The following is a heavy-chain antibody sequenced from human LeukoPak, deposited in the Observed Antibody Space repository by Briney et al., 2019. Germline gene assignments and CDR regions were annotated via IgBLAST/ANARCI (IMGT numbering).Heavy chain of an antibody. CDR1: EFLFSSYA. D-gene: IGHD3-10*01. Sequence: QPGGSLKLSCAASEFLFSSYAMNWVRQAPGKGLEWVSVIGASGSSAYYADSVKGRFTISRDNSKTTLYLQMNSLRAEDTAVYCARCLSSVNDAFDIWGQGTMVTVSS. V-gene: IGHV3-23*01. CDR3: RCLSSVNDAFDI. J-gene: IGHJ3*02. CDR2: IGASGSSA.